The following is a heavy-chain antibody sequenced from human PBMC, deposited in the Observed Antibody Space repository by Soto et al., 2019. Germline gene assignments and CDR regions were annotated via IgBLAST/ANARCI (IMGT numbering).Heavy chain of an antibody. CDR2: IYYSGST. Sequence: SETLSLTCTVSGGSISSGEDYWSWIRQPPGKGLEWIGYIYYSGSTHYNPSLKSRVTISVDTSKNQFSLNLSSVTAADTAVYYCARDFAPPSVSGAPYNWFDPWGQGTLVTVSS. CDR3: ARDFAPPSVSGAPYNWFDP. V-gene: IGHV4-30-4*01. J-gene: IGHJ5*02. D-gene: IGHD6-25*01. CDR1: GGSISSGEDY.